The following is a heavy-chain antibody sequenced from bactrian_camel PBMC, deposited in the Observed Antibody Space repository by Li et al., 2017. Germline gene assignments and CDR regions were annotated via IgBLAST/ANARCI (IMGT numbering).Heavy chain of an antibody. CDR2: IRRSGGET. V-gene: IGHV3-3*01. D-gene: IGHD4*01. CDR1: GHSRGSNC. J-gene: IGHJ4*01. Sequence: HVQLVESGGSSVQTGRSLRLSCVVSGHSRGSNCVGWYRLPPGRAPAEREGIAAIRRSGGETWYAGSVKGRFIISRDNAKNTVYLQMNSLKPEDTAMYYCAAGRIATLWSGGFEYWGQGTQVTVS. CDR3: AAGRIATLWSGGFEY.